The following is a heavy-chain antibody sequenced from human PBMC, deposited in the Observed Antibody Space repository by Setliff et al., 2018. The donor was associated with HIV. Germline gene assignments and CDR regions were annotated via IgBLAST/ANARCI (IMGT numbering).Heavy chain of an antibody. J-gene: IGHJ5*01. Sequence: GGSLRLSCAASGFTFSTYWMIWVRQAPGKGLEWGANINEDGSEDYYAESVKGRFTISRDNAKDSVYLEINGLRVDDMGIYFCARPIEWGHPARFDSWGQGTVVTVSS. V-gene: IGHV3-7*03. CDR3: ARPIEWGHPARFDS. D-gene: IGHD1-26*01. CDR1: GFTFSTYW. CDR2: INEDGSED.